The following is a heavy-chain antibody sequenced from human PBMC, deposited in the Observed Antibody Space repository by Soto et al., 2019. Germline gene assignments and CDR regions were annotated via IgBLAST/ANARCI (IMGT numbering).Heavy chain of an antibody. CDR2: IFSNDEK. CDR1: GFSLTNARMG. Sequence: ESGPTLVNPTETLTLTCTVSGFSLTNARMGVSWIRQPPGKALEWLAHIFSNDEKSYGTSLKTRVTISKDTSKSQVVLTMTNMDPVDTATYYCAVRTVTASFPHWGQGTLVTVSS. D-gene: IGHD4-17*01. V-gene: IGHV2-26*01. J-gene: IGHJ1*01. CDR3: AVRTVTASFPH.